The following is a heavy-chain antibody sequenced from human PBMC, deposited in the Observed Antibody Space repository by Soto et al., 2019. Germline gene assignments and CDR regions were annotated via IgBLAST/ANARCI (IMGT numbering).Heavy chain of an antibody. CDR1: GFTFNNFV. V-gene: IGHV3-23*01. CDR2: ITDRGGST. D-gene: IGHD1-1*01. Sequence: DVQLLESGGGLVQPGGSVRLSCAASGFTFNNFVMNWVRQAPGKGLEWVSSITDRGGSTYYAASVRGRFTISRDNFKDALLWQMDSLRAEDTAVYYCAKAENTGTDGSPGSWGQGTLVTVSS. J-gene: IGHJ5*02. CDR3: AKAENTGTDGSPGS.